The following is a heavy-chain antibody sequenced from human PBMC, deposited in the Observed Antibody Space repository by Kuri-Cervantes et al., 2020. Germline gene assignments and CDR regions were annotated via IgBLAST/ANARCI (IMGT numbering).Heavy chain of an antibody. D-gene: IGHD3-10*01. CDR1: GGSISSYY. V-gene: IGHV4-59*08. J-gene: IGHJ5*02. Sequence: SETLSLTCTVSGGSISSYYWSWIRQPPGKGLEWIGYIYYSGSTNYNPSLKSRVTISVDTSKNQFSLKLSSVTAADTAVYYCARLLRGVINWFDPWGQGTLVTVSS. CDR2: IYYSGST. CDR3: ARLLRGVINWFDP.